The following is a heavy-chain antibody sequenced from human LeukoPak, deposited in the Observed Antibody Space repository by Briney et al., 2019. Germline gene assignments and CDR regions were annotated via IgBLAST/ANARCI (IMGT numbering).Heavy chain of an antibody. CDR1: GFTFSNYW. CDR2: INSDGRST. D-gene: IGHD3-22*01. CDR3: AKDYYDSSGPIDAFDI. V-gene: IGHV3-74*01. J-gene: IGHJ3*02. Sequence: GGSLRLSCAASGFTFSNYWMHWVRQAPGKGLVWVSRINSDGRSTSYADSVKGRFTISRDNAKNTLYLQMNSLRAEDTAVYYCAKDYYDSSGPIDAFDIWGQGTMVTVSS.